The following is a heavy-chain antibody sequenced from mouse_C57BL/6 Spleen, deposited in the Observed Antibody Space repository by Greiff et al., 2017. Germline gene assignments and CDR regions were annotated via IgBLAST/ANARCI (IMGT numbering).Heavy chain of an antibody. CDR3: ERSGRDSEGAMDD. D-gene: IGHD1-3*01. Sequence: QVQLQQPGAELVKPGASVKLSSKASGYTFTSYWMNWVKQRPGRGLEWIGRIDPNSGGTKYNEKFKSKATLTVDKSSSTAYMQLSSLTSEDSAGSDGERSGRDSEGAMDDWGIGTSVTVSS. CDR1: GYTFTSYW. J-gene: IGHJ4*01. CDR2: IDPNSGGT. V-gene: IGHV1-62-3*01.